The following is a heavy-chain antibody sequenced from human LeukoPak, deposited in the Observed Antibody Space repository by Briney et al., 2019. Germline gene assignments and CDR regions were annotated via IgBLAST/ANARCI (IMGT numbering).Heavy chain of an antibody. V-gene: IGHV3-33*01. D-gene: IGHD3-10*01. J-gene: IGHJ3*02. CDR3: ARGAQKILSFGEYPSDAFDI. CDR1: GFTFSSYG. CDR2: IWYDGSNE. Sequence: GGSLRLSCAATGFTFSSYGMHWVRQAPGKGLEWVSVIWYDGSNEYYADSVKGRFTISRDNSKNTVYLQMNGLRAEDTAVYYCARGAQKILSFGEYPSDAFDIWGQGTMVTVSS.